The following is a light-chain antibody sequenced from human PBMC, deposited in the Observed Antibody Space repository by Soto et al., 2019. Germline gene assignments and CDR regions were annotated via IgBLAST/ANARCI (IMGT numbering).Light chain of an antibody. Sequence: DIQMTQSPSSLSASVGDRFTITCRASQSISNYLNWYQQKPEKAPKLLIYAASSLQSGVPSRFSGSGSGTDFTLTISSLQPEDFATYYCQQSYSTPRTFGQGTKVDIK. CDR1: QSISNY. CDR3: QQSYSTPRT. CDR2: AAS. V-gene: IGKV1-39*01. J-gene: IGKJ1*01.